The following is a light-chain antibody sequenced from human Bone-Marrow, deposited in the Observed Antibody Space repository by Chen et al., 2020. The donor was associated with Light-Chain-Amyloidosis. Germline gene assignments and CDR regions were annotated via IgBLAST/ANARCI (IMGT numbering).Light chain of an antibody. J-gene: IGLJ3*02. Sequence: SYVLTQPSSVSVAPGQTATIACGGNNIGSTSVHWYQQTPGQAPLLVVYDDSDRPSGIPVRLSGSTPGNTATLTIGRVEAGDEADYYCQVWDRSSDRPVFGGGTKLTVL. CDR3: QVWDRSSDRPV. CDR1: NIGSTS. V-gene: IGLV3-21*02. CDR2: DDS.